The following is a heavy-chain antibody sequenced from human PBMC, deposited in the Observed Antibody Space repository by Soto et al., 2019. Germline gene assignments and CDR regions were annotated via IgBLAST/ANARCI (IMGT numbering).Heavy chain of an antibody. CDR2: INPNSGGT. J-gene: IGHJ4*02. D-gene: IGHD3-3*01. Sequence: ASVKVSCKASGYTFTGYYMHWVRQATGQGLEWMGWINPNSGGTNYAQKFQGWVTMTRDTSISTAYMELSRLRSDDTAVYYCARDLEMATIGYYFDYWGQGTLVTVSS. CDR3: ARDLEMATIGYYFDY. CDR1: GYTFTGYY. V-gene: IGHV1-2*04.